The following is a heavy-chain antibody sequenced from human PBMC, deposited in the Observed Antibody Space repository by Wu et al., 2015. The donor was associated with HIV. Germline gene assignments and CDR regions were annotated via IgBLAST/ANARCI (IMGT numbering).Heavy chain of an antibody. D-gene: IGHD3-22*01. Sequence: QVHLVQFGGEVKKPGSSVKVTCKASGDGFTSYAVSWVRQAPGQGLEWMGGINPLFGTTKFAQKFQGRLTITTDELRTTAYMELSSLKSEDTAVYYCARDRSGKRLFGSEGEESFYYYYMDVWGKGTSVTVSS. CDR1: GDGFTSYA. V-gene: IGHV1-69*05. CDR3: ARDRSGKRLFGSEGEESFYYYYMDV. CDR2: INPLFGTT. J-gene: IGHJ6*03.